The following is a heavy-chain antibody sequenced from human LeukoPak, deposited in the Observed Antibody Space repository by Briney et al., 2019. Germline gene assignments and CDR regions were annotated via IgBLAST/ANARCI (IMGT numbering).Heavy chain of an antibody. Sequence: GGSLRLSCAASGFTFSSYSMNWVRQAPGKGLEWVSSISSGSSYIYYADSVKGRFTISRDNAKNSLYLQMNSLRAEDTAVYYCTRDLLYDFSDYWGQGTLVTVSS. J-gene: IGHJ4*02. D-gene: IGHD3-3*01. V-gene: IGHV3-21*01. CDR1: GFTFSSYS. CDR3: TRDLLYDFSDY. CDR2: ISSGSSYI.